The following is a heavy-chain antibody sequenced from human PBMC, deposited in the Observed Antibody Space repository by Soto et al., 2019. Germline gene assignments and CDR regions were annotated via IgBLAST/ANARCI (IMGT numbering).Heavy chain of an antibody. D-gene: IGHD6-19*01. CDR3: ARRTYESGWRHYFDY. CDR2: ISPGDSNT. V-gene: IGHV5-51*01. Sequence: PVASLKSSGNASGYDLKFINYWIVWVGQMTGKGLEWMGGISPGDSNTRYSPTFQGEITFSADNSLNTAYLQGNTLGASDTAIYYCARRTYESGWRHYFDYWGQGTLVTVSS. J-gene: IGHJ4*02. CDR1: GYDLKFINYW.